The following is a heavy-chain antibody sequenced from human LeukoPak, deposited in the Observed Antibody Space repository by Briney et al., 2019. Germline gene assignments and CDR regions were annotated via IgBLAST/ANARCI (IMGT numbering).Heavy chain of an antibody. J-gene: IGHJ4*02. CDR1: RFTFDGYA. CDR3: AKGHQAYCGGDCYSGHDY. D-gene: IGHD2-21*02. V-gene: IGHV3-43*02. CDR2: ISGDGGST. Sequence: PGGSLRLSCAASRFTFDGYAMHWVRQAPGKGLEWVSLISGDGGSTYYADSVKGRFTISRDNSKNSLYLQMNSLRTEDTALYYCAKGHQAYCGGDCYSGHDYWGQGTLVTVSS.